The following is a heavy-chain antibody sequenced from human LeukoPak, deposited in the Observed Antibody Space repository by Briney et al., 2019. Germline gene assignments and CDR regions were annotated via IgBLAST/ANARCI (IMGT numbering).Heavy chain of an antibody. CDR3: TRAEYYYDSSGYYLSDNWFDP. Sequence: GGSLRLSCTASGFTFGDYAMSWVRQAPGKGLEWVGFIRSKAYGGTTEYAASVKCRFTISRDDSKSIAYLQMNSLKTEDTAVYYCTRAEYYYDSSGYYLSDNWFDPWGQGTLVTVSS. V-gene: IGHV3-49*04. CDR1: GFTFGDYA. D-gene: IGHD3-22*01. J-gene: IGHJ5*02. CDR2: IRSKAYGGTT.